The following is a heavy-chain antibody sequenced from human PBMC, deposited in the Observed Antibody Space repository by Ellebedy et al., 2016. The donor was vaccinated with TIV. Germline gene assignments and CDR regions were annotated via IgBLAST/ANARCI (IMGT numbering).Heavy chain of an antibody. CDR3: ATREWQDPMDV. D-gene: IGHD3-3*01. CDR1: GHLFTTYG. CDR2: INTGNGNT. Sequence: ASVKVSCXASGHLFTTYGIHWVRQAPGQRLEWMGWINTGNGNTKYSQTFQGRVTITRDTSASTAYMELSSLVSEDTAVYYCATREWQDPMDVWGQGTTVTVSS. J-gene: IGHJ6*02. V-gene: IGHV1-3*04.